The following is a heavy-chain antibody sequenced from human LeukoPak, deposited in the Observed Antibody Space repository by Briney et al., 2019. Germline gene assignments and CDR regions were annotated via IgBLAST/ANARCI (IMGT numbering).Heavy chain of an antibody. CDR3: ASLDVYDSSGYSFDY. CDR2: ISSSSSYI. J-gene: IGHJ4*02. Sequence: SGGSLRLSCAASGFTFSSYSMNWVRQAPGKGLEWVSSISSSSSYIYYADSVKGRFTISRDNAKNSLYLQMNSLRAEDTAVYYCASLDVYDSSGYSFDYWGQGTLVTVSS. V-gene: IGHV3-21*01. D-gene: IGHD3-22*01. CDR1: GFTFSSYS.